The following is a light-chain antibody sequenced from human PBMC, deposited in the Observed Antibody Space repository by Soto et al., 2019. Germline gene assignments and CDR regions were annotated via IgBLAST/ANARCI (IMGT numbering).Light chain of an antibody. CDR3: AAWDDSLSGGV. J-gene: IGLJ3*02. CDR2: SNN. CDR1: SSNIGSNY. Sequence: QPVLTQPPSASGTPGQRVTISCSGSSSNIGSNYVYWYQQLPGTAPKVLIYSNNQRPSGVPDRFSGSKSGTSASLAISGLRSEDEADYYCAAWDDSLSGGVFGGGTKLTVL. V-gene: IGLV1-47*02.